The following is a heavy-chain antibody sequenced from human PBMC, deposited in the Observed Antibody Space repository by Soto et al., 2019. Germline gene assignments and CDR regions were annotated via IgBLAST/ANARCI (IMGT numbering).Heavy chain of an antibody. CDR2: INHSGST. D-gene: IGHD3-3*01. V-gene: IGHV4-34*01. Sequence: SETLSLTCAVYGGSFSGYYWSWIRQPPGKGLEWIGEINHSGSTNYNPSLKSRVTISVDTSKNQFSLKLSSVTAADTAVYYCAGGRPAGLRFLEWLPKNFDYWGQGTLVTVSS. J-gene: IGHJ4*02. CDR3: AGGRPAGLRFLEWLPKNFDY. CDR1: GGSFSGYY.